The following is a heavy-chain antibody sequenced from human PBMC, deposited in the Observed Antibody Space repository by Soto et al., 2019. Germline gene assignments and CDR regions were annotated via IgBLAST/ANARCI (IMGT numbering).Heavy chain of an antibody. V-gene: IGHV3-66*01. CDR1: EFTVSTNY. D-gene: IGHD5-18*01. J-gene: IGHJ4*01. CDR2: IHSGGRT. CDR3: ASSYSYVSFDY. Sequence: EVQLVESGGGLVQPGGSLRLSCAASEFTVSTNYMNWVRQAPGKGLEWVSLIHSGGRTYYPDSVKGRFTISRDNSKKTLYLQMNSLRAEDTAVYYCASSYSYVSFDYWGHGTLVTVSS.